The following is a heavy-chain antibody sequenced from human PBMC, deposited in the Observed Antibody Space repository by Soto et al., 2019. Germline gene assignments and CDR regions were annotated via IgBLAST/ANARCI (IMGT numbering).Heavy chain of an antibody. Sequence: PSETLSLTCAVYGGSFSGYYWSWIRQPPGKGPEWIGEINHSGSTNYNPSLKSRVTISVDTSKNQFSLKLSSVTAADTAVYYCARDRRWLPRGPNNWLDLWGQGTQVTAP. J-gene: IGHJ5*02. V-gene: IGHV4-34*01. D-gene: IGHD5-12*01. CDR2: INHSGST. CDR1: GGSFSGYY. CDR3: ARDRRWLPRGPNNWLDL.